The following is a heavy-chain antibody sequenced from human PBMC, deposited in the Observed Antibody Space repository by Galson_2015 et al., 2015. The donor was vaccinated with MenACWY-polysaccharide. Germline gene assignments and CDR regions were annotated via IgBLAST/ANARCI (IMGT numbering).Heavy chain of an antibody. V-gene: IGHV3-7*03. CDR3: ARDCEYSSSSAYYYYGMDV. D-gene: IGHD6-6*01. CDR1: GFTFSSYW. CDR2: IKQDGSEK. J-gene: IGHJ6*02. Sequence: SLRLSCAASGFTFSSYWMSWVRQAPGKGLEWVANIKQDGSEKYYVDSVKGRFTISRDNAKNSLYLQMNSLRAEDTAVYYCARDCEYSSSSAYYYYGMDVWGQGTTVTVSS.